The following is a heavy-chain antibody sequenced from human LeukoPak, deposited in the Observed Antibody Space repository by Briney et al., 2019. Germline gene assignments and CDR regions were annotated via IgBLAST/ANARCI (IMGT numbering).Heavy chain of an antibody. CDR2: INPDGNKK. CDR3: ARGPH. CDR1: GLTFSSSW. V-gene: IGHV3-7*01. J-gene: IGHJ4*02. Sequence: PGGSLRLSCAVSGLTFSSSWMDWVRQAPGKGLEWVASINPDGNKKYSADSVKGRFTISRDNAENSLYLQMNSLRTEDTAVYYCARGPHWGQGTLVTVSS.